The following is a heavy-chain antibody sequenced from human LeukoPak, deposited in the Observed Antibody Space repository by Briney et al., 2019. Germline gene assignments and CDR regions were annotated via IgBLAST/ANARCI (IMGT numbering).Heavy chain of an antibody. CDR1: GGTFSSYA. D-gene: IGHD1-26*01. CDR2: IIPIFGTA. J-gene: IGHJ3*02. V-gene: IGHV1-69*01. Sequence: AASVRVSCKASGGTFSSYAISWVRQAPGQGLEWMGGIIPIFGTANYAQKFQGRVTITADESTSTAYVELSSLRSEDTAVYYCARDCGDSGSYYWDAFDIWGQGTMVTVSS. CDR3: ARDCGDSGSYYWDAFDI.